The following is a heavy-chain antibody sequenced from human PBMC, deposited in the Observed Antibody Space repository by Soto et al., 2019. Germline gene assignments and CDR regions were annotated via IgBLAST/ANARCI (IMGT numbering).Heavy chain of an antibody. CDR3: ARRSRASDYYYYGMDV. V-gene: IGHV1-69*13. CDR1: GGTFSSYA. Sequence: GASVKVSCKASGGTFSSYAISWVRQAPGQGLEWMGGIIPIFGTANYAQKFQGRVTITADESTSTACMELSSLRSEDTAVYYCARRSRASDYYYYGMDVWGQGTTVTVSS. J-gene: IGHJ6*02. CDR2: IIPIFGTA.